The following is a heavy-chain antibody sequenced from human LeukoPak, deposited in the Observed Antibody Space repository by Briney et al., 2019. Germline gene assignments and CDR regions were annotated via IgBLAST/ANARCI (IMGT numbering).Heavy chain of an antibody. Sequence: SETLSLTCTVSGGSISSSSYYWGWLRQPPGKGLEWIGEIYYSGRTYQNPSLRSRVSMSVDTSKNHFSLELHSVTATDTAVYYCARRRYYDSTGYFDWGRGSLVTVPS. CDR2: IYYSGRT. D-gene: IGHD3-22*01. CDR3: ARRRYYDSTGYFD. CDR1: GGSISSSSYY. V-gene: IGHV4-39*01. J-gene: IGHJ1*01.